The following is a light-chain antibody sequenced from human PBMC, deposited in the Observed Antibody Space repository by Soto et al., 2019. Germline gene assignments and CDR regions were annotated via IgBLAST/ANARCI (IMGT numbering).Light chain of an antibody. J-gene: IGKJ1*01. CDR1: QSVSNN. CDR3: QQYNNWPPWT. V-gene: IGKV3-15*01. Sequence: TLSVSPGERATLSCRASQSVSNNLAWYQQKPGQAPRLLIYGASTRATGIPARFSGSGSGTEFTLSISSLQSEDFAVYYCQQYNNWPPWTFGQGTKVDIK. CDR2: GAS.